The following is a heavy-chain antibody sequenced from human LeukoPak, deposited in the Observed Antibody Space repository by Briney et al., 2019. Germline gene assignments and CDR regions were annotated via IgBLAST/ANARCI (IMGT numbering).Heavy chain of an antibody. J-gene: IGHJ6*03. CDR1: GVSISSYY. V-gene: IGHV4-59*01. D-gene: IGHD3-3*01. Sequence: SETLSLTCTVSGVSISSYYWTWIRQPPGEGLEWIGYIYHSGSTNYNPSLKSRVTISVDTSKNQFSLKLSSVTAADTAVYYCARVSVDFWSGYTMLYYYYYYMDVWGKGTTVTVSS. CDR3: ARVSVDFWSGYTMLYYYYYYMDV. CDR2: IYHSGST.